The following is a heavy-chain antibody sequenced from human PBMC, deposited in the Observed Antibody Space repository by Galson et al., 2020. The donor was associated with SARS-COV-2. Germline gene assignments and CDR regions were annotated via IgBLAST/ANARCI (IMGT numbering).Heavy chain of an antibody. CDR3: AKDYYYDSSGYTPHFDY. V-gene: IGHV3-9*01. Sequence: GGSLRLSCAASGFTFDDYAMHWVRQAPGKGLEWVSGISWNSGSIGYADSVKGRFTISRDNAKNSLYLQMNCLRAEDTALYYCAKDYYYDSSGYTPHFDYWGQGTLVTVSS. D-gene: IGHD3-22*01. CDR2: ISWNSGSI. J-gene: IGHJ4*02. CDR1: GFTFDDYA.